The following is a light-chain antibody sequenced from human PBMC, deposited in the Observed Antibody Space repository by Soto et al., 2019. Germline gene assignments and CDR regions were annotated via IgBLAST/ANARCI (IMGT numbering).Light chain of an antibody. V-gene: IGKV1-5*01. J-gene: IGKJ1*01. Sequence: DIQMTQSPSTLSASVGDRVTITCRASQSISSLLAWYQQKPGKAPKLLIYDASSVVIVVPSRFSGRGSGTEFTLTISSLEPDDFATYYCQQYNSYWPFGQGNTVEIQ. CDR2: DAS. CDR3: QQYNSYWP. CDR1: QSISSL.